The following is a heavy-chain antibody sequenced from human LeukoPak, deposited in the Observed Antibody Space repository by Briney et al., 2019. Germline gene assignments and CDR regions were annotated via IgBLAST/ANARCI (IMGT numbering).Heavy chain of an antibody. J-gene: IGHJ4*02. CDR1: GFTFSSYG. D-gene: IGHD1-26*01. CDR2: IWYDGRNK. V-gene: IGHV3-33*01. Sequence: PGGSLRLSCAASGFTFSSYGMHWVRQAPGKGLEWVAVIWYDGRNKYYADSVKGRFTISRDNPMNTLYLHMNSLSAEDTAVYYCARGVGVSTPYFDYWGQGTLVTVSS. CDR3: ARGVGVSTPYFDY.